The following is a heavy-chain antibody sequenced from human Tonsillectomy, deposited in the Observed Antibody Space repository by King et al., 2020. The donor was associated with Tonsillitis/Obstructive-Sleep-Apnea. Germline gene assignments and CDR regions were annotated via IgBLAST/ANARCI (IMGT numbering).Heavy chain of an antibody. Sequence: QLVQSGAEVKKPGSSVKVSCKASGGTFSNYAISWVRQALGQGLEWMGGIIPIYGTTNYAQKFQGRVTITADGSTSTAHMELSSLRSEDTAVYYCARSGSVYWLLSNWFDPWGQGTLVTVSS. D-gene: IGHD3-22*01. V-gene: IGHV1-69*01. CDR2: IIPIYGTT. J-gene: IGHJ5*02. CDR1: GGTFSNYA. CDR3: ARSGSVYWLLSNWFDP.